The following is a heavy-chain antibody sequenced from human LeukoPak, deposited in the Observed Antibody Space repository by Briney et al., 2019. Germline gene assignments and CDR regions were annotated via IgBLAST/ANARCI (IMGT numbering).Heavy chain of an antibody. J-gene: IGHJ4*02. D-gene: IGHD1-26*01. Sequence: GESLKISCKGSGYSFPNYWIAWVRQMPGKGLEWMGIIYPGDSDTRYSPSSQGQVTISADKSISTAYLQWSSLKASDSAMYYCARRLVVGATVYYFEYWGQGTLVTVSS. V-gene: IGHV5-51*01. CDR3: ARRLVVGATVYYFEY. CDR1: GYSFPNYW. CDR2: IYPGDSDT.